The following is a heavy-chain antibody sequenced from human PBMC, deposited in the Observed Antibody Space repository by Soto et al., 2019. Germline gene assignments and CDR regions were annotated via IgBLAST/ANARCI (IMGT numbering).Heavy chain of an antibody. J-gene: IGHJ4*02. V-gene: IGHV1-69*01. CDR2: IIPIFGTA. CDR1: GGTFSSYA. CDR3: AREVTHCSGGCCYRPYFDY. Sequence: GASVKGSCKASGGTFSSYAISWVRQAPGQGLEWMGGIIPIFGTANYAQKFQGRVTITADESTSTAYMELSSLRSEDTAVYYCAREVTHCSGGCCYRPYFDYWGQGTLVTVSS. D-gene: IGHD2-15*01.